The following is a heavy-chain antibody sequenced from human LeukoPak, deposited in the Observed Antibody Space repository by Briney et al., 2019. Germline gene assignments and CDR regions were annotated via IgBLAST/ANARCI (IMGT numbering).Heavy chain of an antibody. J-gene: IGHJ6*03. V-gene: IGHV1-2*06. CDR3: AALGSSGYYFRSYYMDV. D-gene: IGHD3-22*01. Sequence: ASVKVSCKASGYTFTGYYMHWVRQAPGQGLEWMGRINPNSGGTNYAQKFQGRVTMTRDASISTAYMELSRLRSDDTAVYYCAALGSSGYYFRSYYMDVWGKGTTVTVSS. CDR1: GYTFTGYY. CDR2: INPNSGGT.